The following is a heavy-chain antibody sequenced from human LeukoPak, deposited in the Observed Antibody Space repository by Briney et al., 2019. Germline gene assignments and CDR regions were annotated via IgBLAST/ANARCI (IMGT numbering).Heavy chain of an antibody. CDR2: IYYSGST. CDR3: AREEDSSSWYRVHAFDI. CDR1: GGSISSYY. V-gene: IGHV4-59*01. Sequence: SETLSLTCTASGGSISSYYWSWIRQPPGKGLEWIGYIYYSGSTNYNPSLKSRVTISVDTSKNQFSLKLSSVTAADTAGYYCAREEDSSSWYRVHAFDIWGQGTMVTVSS. J-gene: IGHJ3*02. D-gene: IGHD6-13*01.